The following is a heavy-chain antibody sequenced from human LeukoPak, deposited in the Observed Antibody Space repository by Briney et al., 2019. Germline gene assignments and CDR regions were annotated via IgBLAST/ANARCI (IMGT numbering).Heavy chain of an antibody. CDR3: ASGGSAAGTVVDY. CDR2: IIPIFGTA. D-gene: IGHD6-13*01. V-gene: IGHV1-69*13. CDR1: GYTFTSYG. Sequence: VKVSCKASGYTFTSYGISWVRQAPGQGLEWMGGIIPIFGTANYAQKFQGRVTITADKSTSTAYMELSSLRSEDTAVYYCASGGSAAGTVVDYWGQGTLVTVSS. J-gene: IGHJ4*02.